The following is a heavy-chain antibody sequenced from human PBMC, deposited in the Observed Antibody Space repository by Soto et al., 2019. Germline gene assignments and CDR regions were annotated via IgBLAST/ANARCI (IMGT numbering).Heavy chain of an antibody. CDR3: ARVYWYFDL. CDR1: GGSFSGYY. CDR2: INHSGST. V-gene: IGHV4-34*01. Sequence: QVQLQQWGAGLLKPSETLSLTCAVYGGSFSGYYWSWIRQPPGQGLGWIGEINHSGSTNYNPSLKSRVNISVDTSKNQCSLKLSSVTAADTAVYYCARVYWYFDLWGRGTLVTVSS. J-gene: IGHJ2*01.